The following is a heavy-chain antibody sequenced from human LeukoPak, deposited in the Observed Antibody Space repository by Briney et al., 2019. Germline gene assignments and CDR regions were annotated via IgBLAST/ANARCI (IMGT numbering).Heavy chain of an antibody. CDR3: ARAKDYGDYDY. J-gene: IGHJ4*02. CDR2: IYSGGST. D-gene: IGHD4-17*01. V-gene: IGHV3-66*01. Sequence: SGGSLRLSCAASGFTVSSNYMSWVHQAPGKGLEWVSVIYSGGSTYCADSVKGRFTISRDNSKNTLYLQMNSLRAEDTAVYYCARAKDYGDYDYWGQGTLVTVSS. CDR1: GFTVSSNY.